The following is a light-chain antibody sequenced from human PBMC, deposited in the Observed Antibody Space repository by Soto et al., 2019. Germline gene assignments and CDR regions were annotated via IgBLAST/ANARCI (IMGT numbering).Light chain of an antibody. V-gene: IGLV1-40*01. CDR3: QSYDSSLSGYVV. J-gene: IGLJ2*01. CDR1: SSNIGAGYD. CDR2: GNS. Sequence: QSVLTQPPSVSGAPGQRVTISCTGSSSNIGAGYDVHWYQQLPGTAPKLLIYGNSTRPSGVPDRFSGSKSGTSASLAITGLQDEDEADYYCQSYDSSLSGYVVFGGGTQLTVL.